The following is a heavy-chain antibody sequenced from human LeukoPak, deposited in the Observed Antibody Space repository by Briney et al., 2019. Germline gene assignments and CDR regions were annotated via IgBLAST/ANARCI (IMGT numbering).Heavy chain of an antibody. CDR2: ISMDGTNT. CDR1: GFYFEDYT. V-gene: IGHV3-43*01. D-gene: IGHD5-18*01. Sequence: GGSLRLSCAASGFYFEDYTMYWVRQVPAKGLEWVSIISMDGTNTYYAESVKGRFTISRDNSKNSLSLQMNSLRTEDTALYYCAKGRGTGYRYGPIENWGQGTLVTVSS. CDR3: AKGRGTGYRYGPIEN. J-gene: IGHJ4*02.